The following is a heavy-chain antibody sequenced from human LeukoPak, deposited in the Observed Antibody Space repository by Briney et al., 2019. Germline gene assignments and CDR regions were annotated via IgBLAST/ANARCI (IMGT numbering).Heavy chain of an antibody. V-gene: IGHV3-7*01. CDR2: IKQDGSEE. CDR3: AGGSGWLIEVY. CDR1: GFTFSTYW. Sequence: GGSLRPSCAASGFTFSTYWLSWVRQAPGKGLEWVANIKQDGSEEAYVDSVKGRFTISRDNAKNSLYLQMNSLRAEDTAVYYCAGGSGWLIEVYWGQGSLVTVSS. D-gene: IGHD6-19*01. J-gene: IGHJ4*02.